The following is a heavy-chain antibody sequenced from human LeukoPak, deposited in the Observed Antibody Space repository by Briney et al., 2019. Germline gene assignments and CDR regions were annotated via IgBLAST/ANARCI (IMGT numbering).Heavy chain of an antibody. CDR2: ISYDGSSK. D-gene: IGHD5-18*01. Sequence: GGSLRLSCAASGFTFSSCGMHWVRQAPGKGLEWVAVISYDGSSKFYADSVTGRFTISRDNSKNTFYLQMNSLRAEDTAVYYCAAKGYSYGNNAFDIWGQGTMVTVPS. CDR1: GFTFSSCG. CDR3: AAKGYSYGNNAFDI. J-gene: IGHJ3*02. V-gene: IGHV3-30*03.